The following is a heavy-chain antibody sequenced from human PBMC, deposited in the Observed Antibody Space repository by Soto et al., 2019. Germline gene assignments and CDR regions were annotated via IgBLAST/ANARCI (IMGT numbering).Heavy chain of an antibody. V-gene: IGHV2-5*01. J-gene: IGHJ6*02. D-gene: IGHD3-10*01. CDR2: VYSNDDK. CDR1: GFSLSTSGVG. CDR3: THTRGSGLYGMDV. Sequence: QITLKESGPTLVKPTQTLTLTCTFSGFSLSTSGVGVGWIRQPPGKALEWLALVYSNDDKRFSPSLKSRLTLPKDTSKNQVVRTMTDMDPGDTATYYCTHTRGSGLYGMDVWGQGTTVTVSS.